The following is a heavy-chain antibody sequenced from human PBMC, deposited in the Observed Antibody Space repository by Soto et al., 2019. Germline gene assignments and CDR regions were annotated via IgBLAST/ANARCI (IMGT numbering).Heavy chain of an antibody. CDR2: IYYSGST. CDR3: AGRWGRSFDY. Sequence: QVQLQESGPGLVKPSETLSLTCTVSGGSISSYYWSWIRQPPGKGLEWIGYIYYSGSTNYNPSLXSXAXIXLDTSKNQFSLQLSSVTAADTAVYYCAGRWGRSFDYWGQGTLVTVSS. CDR1: GGSISSYY. D-gene: IGHD2-15*01. J-gene: IGHJ4*02. V-gene: IGHV4-59*08.